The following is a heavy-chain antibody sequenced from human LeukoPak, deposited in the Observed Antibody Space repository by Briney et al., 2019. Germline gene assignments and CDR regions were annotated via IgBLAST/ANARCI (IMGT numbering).Heavy chain of an antibody. CDR3: ARDYDSTNYVAMDV. CDR1: GFTFSSYW. J-gene: IGHJ6*02. Sequence: PGGSLRLSCAASGFTFSSYWMSWVRQAPGKGLEWVANIKQDGSEKYYVDSVKGRFTISRDNAKNSLYLQMNSLRAEDTAVYYCARDYDSTNYVAMDVWGQGTTVTVSS. D-gene: IGHD4-11*01. CDR2: IKQDGSEK. V-gene: IGHV3-7*01.